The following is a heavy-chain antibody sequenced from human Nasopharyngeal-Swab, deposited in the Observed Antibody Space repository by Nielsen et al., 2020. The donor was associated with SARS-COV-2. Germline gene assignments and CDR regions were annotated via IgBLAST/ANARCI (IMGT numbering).Heavy chain of an antibody. J-gene: IGHJ4*02. D-gene: IGHD2-15*01. Sequence: GSLRLSCAVSGFTFSNYVMSWVRQAPGKGLEWIGYIYHNGSTNYNPSLKSRVTISIDTSKNQFSLKLNSVTAADTAVYYCARIGCSGGSCYCDYWGQGTLVTVSS. V-gene: IGHV4-59*01. CDR2: IYHNGST. CDR1: GFTFSNYV. CDR3: ARIGCSGGSCYCDY.